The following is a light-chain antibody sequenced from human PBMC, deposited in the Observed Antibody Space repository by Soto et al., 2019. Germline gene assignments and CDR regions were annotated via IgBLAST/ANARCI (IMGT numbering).Light chain of an antibody. CDR1: QSVSSSY. J-gene: IGKJ1*01. V-gene: IGKV3-20*01. CDR3: QQYGSSSTWT. Sequence: EIVLTQSPGTLSLSPGERATLSCSASQSVSSSYLAWYQQKPGRAPRLLIYGASSRATGIPDRFSGSGSGTDFTLTISRLEPEDFAVYYCQQYGSSSTWTFGQGTKVDI. CDR2: GAS.